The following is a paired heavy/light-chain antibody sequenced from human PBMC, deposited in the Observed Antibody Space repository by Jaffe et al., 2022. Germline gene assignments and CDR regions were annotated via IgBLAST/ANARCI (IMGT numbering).Heavy chain of an antibody. Sequence: EVQLLESGGGVVQPGGSLRVSCAASGFTFSSYAMSWVRQAPGRGLEWVSSVSVSGYDTQYADSVKGRFTISRDYSMNTLYLQMNSLRAEDTAVYFCAMEAEAGSFQYWGQGTLVTVSS. CDR2: VSVSGYDT. D-gene: IGHD6-13*01. J-gene: IGHJ4*02. V-gene: IGHV3-23*01. CDR3: AMEAEAGSFQY. CDR1: GFTFSSYA.
Light chain of an antibody. V-gene: IGKV2-24*01. CDR2: KIS. J-gene: IGKJ2*01. Sequence: DIVMTQTPLSSPVTLGQPASISCRSSQSLVHNNGNTYLSWLQQRPGQPPRLLLYKISNRFSGVPDRFNGSGAGTDFTLKINRVEAEDVGVYYCMQATQFPYTFGQGTKLEIK. CDR3: MQATQFPYT. CDR1: QSLVHNNGNTY.